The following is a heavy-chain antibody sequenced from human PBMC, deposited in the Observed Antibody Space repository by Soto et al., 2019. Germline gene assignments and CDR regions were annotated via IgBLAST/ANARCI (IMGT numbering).Heavy chain of an antibody. J-gene: IGHJ6*02. CDR3: ASVSAAQYYYGMDA. V-gene: IGHV3-74*01. Sequence: EVQLVESGGGLVQPGGSLRLSCAASEFTFSTYWMHWVRQAPGKGLGWVARIDTTGSTTTYAGSVQGRFTISRDNAKNTLYLQMHSVRVEDTAVYYCASVSAAQYYYGMDAWGQGTTVTVSS. D-gene: IGHD4-4*01. CDR2: IDTTGSTT. CDR1: EFTFSTYW.